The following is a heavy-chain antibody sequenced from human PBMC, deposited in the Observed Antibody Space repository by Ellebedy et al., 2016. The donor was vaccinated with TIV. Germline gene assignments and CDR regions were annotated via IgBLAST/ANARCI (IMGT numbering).Heavy chain of an antibody. V-gene: IGHV5-51*01. CDR2: IYPDESRT. J-gene: IGHJ6*02. CDR1: GYSFSRYW. CDR3: ARHSLSGCNSVGCYESFYYYGMDV. D-gene: IGHD2/OR15-2a*01. Sequence: PGGSLRLSCKGSGYSFSRYWTGWVRQMPGKGLEWMGIIYPDESRTLYSPSFQDHVTMSADKSTSTAYLQWSSLKASDTAMYYCARHSLSGCNSVGCYESFYYYGMDVWGQGTTVTVSS.